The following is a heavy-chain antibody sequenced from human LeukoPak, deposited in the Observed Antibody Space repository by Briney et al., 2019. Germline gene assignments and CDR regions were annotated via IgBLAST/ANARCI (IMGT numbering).Heavy chain of an antibody. D-gene: IGHD6-13*01. CDR1: GYTFTSYD. CDR2: INPNSGGT. V-gene: IGHV1-2*04. Sequence: ASVKVSCKASGYTFTSYDINWVRQATGQGLEWMGWINPNSGGTNYAQKFQGWVTMTRDTSISTAYMELSRLGSDDTAVYYCARVESSSRGFDPWGQGTLVTVSS. J-gene: IGHJ5*02. CDR3: ARVESSSRGFDP.